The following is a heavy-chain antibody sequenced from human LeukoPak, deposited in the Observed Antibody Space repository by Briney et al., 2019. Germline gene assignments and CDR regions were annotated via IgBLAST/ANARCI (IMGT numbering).Heavy chain of an antibody. CDR3: VRGVGQLLTYNWFDP. CDR2: ISAYNGNT. V-gene: IGHV1-18*01. J-gene: IGHJ5*02. CDR1: GYTFTSYG. D-gene: IGHD2-2*01. Sequence: GASVKVSCKASGYTFTSYGISWVRQAPGQGLEWMGWISAYNGNTNYAQKLQGRVTMTTDTSTSTAYMELRSLRSDDTAVYYCVRGVGQLLTYNWFDPWGQGTLVTVSS.